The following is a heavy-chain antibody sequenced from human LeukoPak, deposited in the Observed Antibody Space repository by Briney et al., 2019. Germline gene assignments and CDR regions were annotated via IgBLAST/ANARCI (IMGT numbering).Heavy chain of an antibody. CDR1: GGSISSYY. Sequence: PSETLSLTCTVSGGSISSYYWSWIRQPPGKGLEWLGYIYYSGSTNYNPSLKSRVTISVDTSKNQFSLKLSSVTAADTAVYYCAREGVRGYSGYDSQLNYFDYWGQGTLVTVSS. CDR2: IYYSGST. CDR3: AREGVRGYSGYDSQLNYFDY. V-gene: IGHV4-59*01. D-gene: IGHD5-12*01. J-gene: IGHJ4*02.